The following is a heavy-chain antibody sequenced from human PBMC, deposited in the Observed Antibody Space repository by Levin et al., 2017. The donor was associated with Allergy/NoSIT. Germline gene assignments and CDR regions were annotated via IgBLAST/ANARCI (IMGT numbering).Heavy chain of an antibody. Sequence: SETLSLTCAVYGGSFSGYYWSWIRQPPGKGLEWIGEINHSGSTNYNPSLKSRVTISVDTSKNQFSLKLSSVTAADTAVYYCARVGFYCSSTSCYGTYNWFDPWGQGTLVTVSS. D-gene: IGHD2-2*01. V-gene: IGHV4-34*01. CDR3: ARVGFYCSSTSCYGTYNWFDP. CDR2: INHSGST. J-gene: IGHJ5*02. CDR1: GGSFSGYY.